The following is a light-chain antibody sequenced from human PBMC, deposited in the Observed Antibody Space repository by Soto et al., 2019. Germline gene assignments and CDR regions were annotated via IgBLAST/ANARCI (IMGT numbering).Light chain of an antibody. Sequence: EIVLTQSPATLSLSPGERATLSCRASQGVSSYLAWYQQKPGQAPRLLLYDSSNSATGIPASFSGSGPGTDFTLTISSLEPEDVAVYYCQQRSNWLTFAGGTKVEVK. CDR1: QGVSSY. J-gene: IGKJ4*01. CDR2: DSS. CDR3: QQRSNWLT. V-gene: IGKV3D-11*01.